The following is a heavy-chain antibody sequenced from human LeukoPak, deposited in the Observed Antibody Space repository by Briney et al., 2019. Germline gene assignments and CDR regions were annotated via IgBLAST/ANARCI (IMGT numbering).Heavy chain of an antibody. J-gene: IGHJ6*03. CDR2: VDPEDGGT. Sequence: ASVKVSCKASGYTFTGYYMHWVRQAPGKGLEWMGRVDPEDGGTIYAEKFQGRVTITADTSTDTAYMELSSLRSEDTAVYYCATSPPTTVVYMDVWGKGTTVTVSS. CDR1: GYTFTGYY. V-gene: IGHV1-69-2*01. CDR3: ATSPPTTVVYMDV. D-gene: IGHD4-23*01.